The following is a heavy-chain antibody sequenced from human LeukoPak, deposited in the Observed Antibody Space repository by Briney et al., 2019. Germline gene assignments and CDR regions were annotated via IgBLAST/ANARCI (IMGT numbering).Heavy chain of an antibody. Sequence: GGSLRLSCAASGFTFSSYAMSWVRQAPGKGLEWVSAISGSGGSTYYADSVKGRFTISRDNSKNTLYLQMNSLRAEDTAVYYCAKDLARTIFGVVIRYYFDYWGQGTLVTVSS. CDR3: AKDLARTIFGVVIRYYFDY. CDR1: GFTFSSYA. CDR2: ISGSGGST. D-gene: IGHD3-3*01. J-gene: IGHJ4*02. V-gene: IGHV3-23*01.